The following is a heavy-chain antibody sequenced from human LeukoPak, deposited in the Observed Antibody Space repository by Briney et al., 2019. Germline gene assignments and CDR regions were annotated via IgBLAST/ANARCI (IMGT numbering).Heavy chain of an antibody. Sequence: SQTLSLTCAISGDSASSKTVAWNWIRQSPSRGLEWLGKTAYRSRWFTDYAVPVKGRITINPDTSKNQFSLELNSVTPEDTAVYYCARDPRYAAGIFFDYWGQGILVTVSS. V-gene: IGHV6-1*01. D-gene: IGHD2-2*01. CDR1: GDSASSKTVA. CDR2: TAYRSRWFT. J-gene: IGHJ4*02. CDR3: ARDPRYAAGIFFDY.